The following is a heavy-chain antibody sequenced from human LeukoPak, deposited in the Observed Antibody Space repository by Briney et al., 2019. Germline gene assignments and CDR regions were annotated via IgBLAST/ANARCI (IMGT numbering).Heavy chain of an antibody. J-gene: IGHJ4*02. D-gene: IGHD3-3*01. CDR3: ARGLAIFGVVIPTFFDS. CDR2: INPNSGGT. CDR1: GYIFTDYY. V-gene: IGHV1-2*02. Sequence: ASVKVSCKTSGYIFTDYYIHWVRQAPGQGLGWMGWINPNSGGTDYAQKFQGRVIMTRDTSVTTAYMELNSLISDDTAVYYCARGLAIFGVVIPTFFDSWGQGTLVTVSS.